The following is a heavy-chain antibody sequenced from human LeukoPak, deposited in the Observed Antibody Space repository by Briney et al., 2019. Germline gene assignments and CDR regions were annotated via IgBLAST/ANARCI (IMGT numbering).Heavy chain of an antibody. Sequence: SETLSLTCTVSGGSISSYYWSWIRQPPGNGLEWIGSIYYSGSTYYNPSLKSRVTISVDTSKNQFSLKLSSVTAADTAVYYCARHDWSGYSFSGFSLNWFDPWGQGTLVTVSS. V-gene: IGHV4-39*01. D-gene: IGHD3-3*01. J-gene: IGHJ5*02. CDR2: IYYSGST. CDR1: GGSISSYY. CDR3: ARHDWSGYSFSGFSLNWFDP.